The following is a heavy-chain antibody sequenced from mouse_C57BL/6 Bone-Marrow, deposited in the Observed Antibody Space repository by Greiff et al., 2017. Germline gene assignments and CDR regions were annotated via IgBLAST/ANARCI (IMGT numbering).Heavy chain of an antibody. V-gene: IGHV1-69*01. CDR2: IDPSDSYT. J-gene: IGHJ3*01. CDR3: ALSAY. CDR1: GYTFTSYW. Sequence: QVQLQQPGAELVMPGASVKLSCKASGYTFTSYWMHWVKQRPGRGLEWIGEIDPSDSYTNYNQKFKGKSTLTVDKSSSTAYMQLSSLTSEDSAVYYCALSAYWGQGTLVTVSA.